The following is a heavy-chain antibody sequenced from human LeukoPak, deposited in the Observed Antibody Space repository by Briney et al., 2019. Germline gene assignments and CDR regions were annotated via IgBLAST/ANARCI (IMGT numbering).Heavy chain of an antibody. CDR3: ARDLTGDAYFDY. D-gene: IGHD7-27*01. V-gene: IGHV3-66*01. CDR1: GFTVSSNY. Sequence: GGSLRLSCEVSGFTVSSNYMTWVRQAPGKGLEWVSIIYSGGSTYYADSVKGRFAISRDNSKNTLYLQMNSLRAEDTAVFYCARDLTGDAYFDYWGQGTLVSVSS. J-gene: IGHJ4*02. CDR2: IYSGGST.